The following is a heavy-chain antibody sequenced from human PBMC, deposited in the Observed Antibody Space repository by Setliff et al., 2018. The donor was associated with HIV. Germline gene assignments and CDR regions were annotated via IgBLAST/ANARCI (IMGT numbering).Heavy chain of an antibody. J-gene: IGHJ6*02. CDR1: GYTFIGNY. Sequence: ASVKVSCKASGYTFIGNYIHWVRQAPGQGLEWVGWFDTNSGGTNFSQKFQGRVTLTRDTSINTAYMELNRLKSDDTAVYYCSRAGSGYDSYYYYAMDVWGQGTTVTVSS. CDR2: FDTNSGGT. CDR3: SRAGSGYDSYYYYAMDV. V-gene: IGHV1-2*02. D-gene: IGHD5-12*01.